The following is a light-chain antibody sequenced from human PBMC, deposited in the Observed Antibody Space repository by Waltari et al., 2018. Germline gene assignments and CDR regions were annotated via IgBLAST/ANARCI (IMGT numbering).Light chain of an antibody. V-gene: IGKV1-33*01. CDR1: HGISNF. Sequence: EIMLTQSPASLSVSVGERVTLTCQASHGISNFLDWYQHKPGKAPKLLIYGVSNLDTGIPSRFSGSGSGTDFSLTISSLQPEDIAVYYCQHYESFPEKFGQGTKVEIK. J-gene: IGKJ1*01. CDR2: GVS. CDR3: QHYESFPEK.